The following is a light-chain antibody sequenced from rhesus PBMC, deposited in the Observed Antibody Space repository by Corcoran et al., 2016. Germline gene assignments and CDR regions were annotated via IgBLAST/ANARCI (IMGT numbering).Light chain of an antibody. CDR3: AAWDNSLSSPV. V-gene: IGLV1-77*02. Sequence: QSVLTQPPSASGAPGQSVTISCSGSSSNIRGSVVHWYQQLPGMAPKLLIYNNNQRPSGVPDRFSGSKSGTSASLAITGLQSEDEADYYCAAWDNSLSSPVFGGGTKLTVL. CDR1: SSNIRGSV. CDR2: NNN. J-gene: IGLJ6*01.